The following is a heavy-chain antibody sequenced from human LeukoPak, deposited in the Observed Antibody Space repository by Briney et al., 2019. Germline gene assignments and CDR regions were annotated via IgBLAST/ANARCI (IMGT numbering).Heavy chain of an antibody. Sequence: SETLSLTCTGSGGSISSGSYYWSSIRQPAGKGLDWIGRIYNSGSTNYNPSLKSRVTISVDTSKNQFSLKLSAVTAADTAVYYCARAGLAARRRNWFDPWGQGTLVTVSS. CDR2: IYNSGST. CDR1: GGSISSGSYY. V-gene: IGHV4-61*02. CDR3: ARAGLAARRRNWFDP. D-gene: IGHD6-6*01. J-gene: IGHJ5*02.